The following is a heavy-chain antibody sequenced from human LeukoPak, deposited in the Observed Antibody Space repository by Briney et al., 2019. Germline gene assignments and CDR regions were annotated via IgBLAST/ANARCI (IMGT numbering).Heavy chain of an antibody. V-gene: IGHV3-30*04. CDR1: GFTFSSYA. CDR3: ASLPFDSSGYYLATNSVKLDY. D-gene: IGHD3-22*01. J-gene: IGHJ4*02. CDR2: ISYDGSNK. Sequence: GRSLRLSCAASGFTFSSYAMHWVRQAPGKGLEWVAVISYDGSNKYYADSVKGRFTISRDNSKNTLYLQMNSLRAEDTAVYYCASLPFDSSGYYLATNSVKLDYWGQGTLVTVSS.